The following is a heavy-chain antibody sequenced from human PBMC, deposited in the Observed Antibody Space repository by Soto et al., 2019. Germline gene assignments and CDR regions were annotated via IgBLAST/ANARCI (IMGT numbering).Heavy chain of an antibody. CDR3: ATGARSGYYTDYFDY. V-gene: IGHV1-2*04. J-gene: IGHJ4*02. Sequence: ASVKVSCKSSGYTFTDYYMHWVRQAPGQGLEWMGWINPNSGDTDYAQKFQGWVTMTRGTSINTAYMELSRLRSDDTAVYYCATGARSGYYTDYFDYWGQGTLVTVSS. D-gene: IGHD3-3*01. CDR2: INPNSGDT. CDR1: GYTFTDYY.